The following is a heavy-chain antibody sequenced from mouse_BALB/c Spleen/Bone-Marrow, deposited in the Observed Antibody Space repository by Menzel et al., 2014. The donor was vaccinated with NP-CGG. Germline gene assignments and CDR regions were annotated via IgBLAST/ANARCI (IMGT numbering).Heavy chain of an antibody. V-gene: IGHV1S81*02. Sequence: VQLQQSGAELVKPGASVKLSCKASGYTFTSYYMYWVKQRPGQGLEWIGEINPSNGGTNFNEKFKSKATLTVDKSSSTAYMQLSSLTSEDSAVYYCTRSDGYXVPHWYFDVWGAGTTVTVSS. CDR2: INPSNGGT. CDR3: TRSDGYXVPHWYFDV. D-gene: IGHD2-3*01. J-gene: IGHJ1*01. CDR1: GYTFTSYY.